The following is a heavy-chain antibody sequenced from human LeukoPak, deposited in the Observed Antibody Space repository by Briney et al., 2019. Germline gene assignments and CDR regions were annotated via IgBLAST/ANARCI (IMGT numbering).Heavy chain of an antibody. D-gene: IGHD3-16*01. V-gene: IGHV4-59*12. CDR3: ARVGDYALKD. CDR2: IYYSGNT. Sequence: SETLSLTCTVSGASISTYYWSWVRQPPGKGLEWIGYIYYSGNTNYNPSLKSRVTMSVDTSKNQFSLKLSFVTAADTAVYYCARVGDYALKDWGRGTLVTVSS. J-gene: IGHJ4*02. CDR1: GASISTYY.